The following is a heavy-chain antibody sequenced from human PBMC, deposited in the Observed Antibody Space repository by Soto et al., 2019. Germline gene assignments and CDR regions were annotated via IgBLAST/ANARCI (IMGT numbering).Heavy chain of an antibody. V-gene: IGHV3-23*01. J-gene: IGHJ6*02. CDR3: AKDPSYSYGFNYYYGMDV. D-gene: IGHD5-18*01. CDR1: GFTFSSYA. Sequence: HPGGSLRLSCAASGFTFSSYAMSWVRQAPGKGLEWVSAISGSGGSTYYADSVKGRFTISRDNSKNTLYLQMNSLRAEDTAVYYRAKDPSYSYGFNYYYGMDVWGQGTTVTVSS. CDR2: ISGSGGST.